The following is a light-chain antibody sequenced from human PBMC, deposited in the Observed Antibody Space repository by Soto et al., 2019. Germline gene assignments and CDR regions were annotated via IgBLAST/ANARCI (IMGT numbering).Light chain of an antibody. CDR1: QSLLHTNGYNY. CDR3: MQALQTPLT. Sequence: DIVMTQSPLSLPVTPGEPASISCRSSQSLLHTNGYNYLDWYLQKPGQSPQLLIYLGSNRASGVXDXSSGSGSGTDFTLKISRVEAEDVGVYYCMQALQTPLTFGGGTKVEIK. V-gene: IGKV2-28*01. CDR2: LGS. J-gene: IGKJ4*01.